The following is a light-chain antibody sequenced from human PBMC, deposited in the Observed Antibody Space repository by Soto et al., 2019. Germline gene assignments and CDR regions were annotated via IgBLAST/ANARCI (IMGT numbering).Light chain of an antibody. V-gene: IGLV2-11*01. J-gene: IGLJ2*01. CDR3: CSYTGSSLI. Sequence: QSVLTQPRSVSGSPGQSVTISCTGTSSDVGAYIYVSWYQQDPGKAPKLMIYDVSKRPSGVPDRFSGSKSGNTASLTISGVQAEDEVDYYCCSYTGSSLIFGGGTKLTVL. CDR1: SSDVGAYIY. CDR2: DVS.